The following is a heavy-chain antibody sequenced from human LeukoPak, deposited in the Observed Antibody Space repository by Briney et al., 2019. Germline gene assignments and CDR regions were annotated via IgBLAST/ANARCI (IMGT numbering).Heavy chain of an antibody. D-gene: IGHD2-15*01. Sequence: GGSLRLSCAASGFTFSSYSMNWVRQAPGEGLEWVSSISSSSSYIYYADSVKGRFTISRDNAKNSLYLQMNSLRAEDTAVYYCASQYRSGGSCYSPFYYYYYMDVWGKGTTVTISS. CDR1: GFTFSSYS. J-gene: IGHJ6*03. CDR2: ISSSSSYI. V-gene: IGHV3-21*01. CDR3: ASQYRSGGSCYSPFYYYYYMDV.